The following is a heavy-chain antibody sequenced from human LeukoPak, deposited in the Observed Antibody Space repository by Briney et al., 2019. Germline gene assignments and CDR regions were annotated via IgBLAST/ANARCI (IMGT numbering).Heavy chain of an antibody. CDR1: GYTLTELS. Sequence: ASVKVSCKVSGYTLTELSMHWVRQAPGKGLEWMGGFDPEDGETIYAQKFQGRVTMTEATSTDTAYMELSSLRSEDTAVYYCATGDGSLYYFDYWGQGTLVTVSS. J-gene: IGHJ4*02. CDR3: ATGDGSLYYFDY. V-gene: IGHV1-24*01. CDR2: FDPEDGET.